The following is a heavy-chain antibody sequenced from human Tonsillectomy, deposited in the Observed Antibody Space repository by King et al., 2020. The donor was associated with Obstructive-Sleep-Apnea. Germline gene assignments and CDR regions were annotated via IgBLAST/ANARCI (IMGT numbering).Heavy chain of an antibody. V-gene: IGHV3-11*06. CDR2: ISSSSSYT. CDR3: ARDRREWGGYCYAGGLGDFDY. CDR1: GFTFSDYY. Sequence: VQLVESGGGLVKPGGSLRLSCAASGFTFSDYYMSWIRQAPGKGLEWVSYISSSSSYTNYADSVKGRFTISRDNAKNSLYLQMNSLRAEDTAVYYCARDRREWGGYCYAGGLGDFDYWGQGTLVTVSS. D-gene: IGHD2-21*01. J-gene: IGHJ4*02.